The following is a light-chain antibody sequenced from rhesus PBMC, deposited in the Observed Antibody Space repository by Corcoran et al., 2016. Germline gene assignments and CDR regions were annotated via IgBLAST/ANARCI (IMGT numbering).Light chain of an antibody. Sequence: DIQMTQSPSSLSESIGARVTITCQSSQDITNNLAWYQQKPGKVPNLLIYKASTLNSGVPSRFSGSGSGKDFTLTISSLQPEDFASYYCQHGYGTPLYSFGQGTKVEIK. J-gene: IGKJ2*01. CDR3: QHGYGTPLYS. V-gene: IGKV1-25*01. CDR1: QDITNN. CDR2: KAS.